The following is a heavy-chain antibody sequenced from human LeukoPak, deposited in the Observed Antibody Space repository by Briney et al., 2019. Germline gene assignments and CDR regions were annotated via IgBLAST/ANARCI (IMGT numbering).Heavy chain of an antibody. V-gene: IGHV3-66*01. CDR2: IYSGGST. D-gene: IGHD1-26*01. J-gene: IGHJ4*02. CDR1: GFTVSNNY. Sequence: GMSLRLSCAASGFTVSNNYMSWVRQTPGKGLEWVSLIYSGGSTYYADSVKGRFSISRDNSKNTLYLQMNSLRAEDTAVYYCRWEPKYWGQGTLVTVSS. CDR3: RWEPKY.